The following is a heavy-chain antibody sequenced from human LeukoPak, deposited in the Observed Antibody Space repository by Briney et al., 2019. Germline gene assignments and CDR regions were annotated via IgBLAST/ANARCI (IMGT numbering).Heavy chain of an antibody. CDR1: GYTFTGYY. D-gene: IGHD6-13*01. V-gene: IGHV1-2*02. CDR2: INPNSGGT. J-gene: IGHJ4*02. CDR3: ARVAAAGDYFDY. Sequence: GASVKVSCKASGYTFTGYYMHWVRQAPGQGLEWMGWINPNSGGTNYTQKFLGRVTMTRDTSISTVYMELSRLRSDDTAVYYCARVAAAGDYFDYWGQGTLVTVSS.